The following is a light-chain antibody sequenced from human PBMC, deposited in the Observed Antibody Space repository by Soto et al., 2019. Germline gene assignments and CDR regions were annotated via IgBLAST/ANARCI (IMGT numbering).Light chain of an antibody. V-gene: IGLV7-43*01. Sequence: QAVVTQETSLAVSPGGTVTLTCASSTGAVTSGNYPSWFQQKPGQPPRTLIYTTDDKHSWTPARFSGSLLGGKAALTLSGVQPEDEADYYCLLYYGGAHLVFGGVTKLTVL. CDR1: TGAVTSGNY. J-gene: IGLJ3*02. CDR3: LLYYGGAHLV. CDR2: TTD.